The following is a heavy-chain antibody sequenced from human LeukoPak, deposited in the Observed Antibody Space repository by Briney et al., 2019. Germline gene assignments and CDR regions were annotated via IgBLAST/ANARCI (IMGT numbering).Heavy chain of an antibody. CDR2: IYYSGST. CDR1: GGSISSYY. Sequence: PSETLSLTCTVSGGSISSYYWSWIRQPPGKGLEWLGYIYYSGSTNYNPSLKSRVTISVDTSKNQFSLKLSSVTAADTAVYYCARPGQQDLEYFQFWGQGTLVIVSS. CDR3: ARPGQQDLEYFQF. J-gene: IGHJ1*01. V-gene: IGHV4-59*01. D-gene: IGHD1-1*01.